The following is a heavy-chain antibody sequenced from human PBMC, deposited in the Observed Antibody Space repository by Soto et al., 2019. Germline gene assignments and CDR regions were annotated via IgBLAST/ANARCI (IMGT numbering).Heavy chain of an antibody. V-gene: IGHV1-3*01. CDR3: TRGPPVRVLSYYYYYYMDV. CDR1: GYTFTTYA. J-gene: IGHJ6*03. CDR2: INAGNDNT. Sequence: QVQLVQSGAEVEEPGASVTVSCKASGYTFTTYAMHWVRQAPGQRLEWMGRINAGNDNTKYSEVFQGRITINRDTSAITAYMELSSLRSEDTAVYYCTRGPPVRVLSYYYYYYMDVWGKVTTVTVSS. D-gene: IGHD2-8*01.